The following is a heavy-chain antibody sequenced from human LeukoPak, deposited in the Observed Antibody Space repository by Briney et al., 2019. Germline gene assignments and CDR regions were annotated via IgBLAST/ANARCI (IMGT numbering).Heavy chain of an antibody. Sequence: SETLSLTCTVSGDSICSSYWSWIRQPPGKRLEWVGYVHYTGKTNYNPSLNNRATISVDMSKNQFSLTLTSVTLADTAVYYCARGYYDRSGSSNPFDSWGQGTLVTVSA. V-gene: IGHV4-59*01. CDR2: VHYTGKT. D-gene: IGHD3-22*01. CDR1: GDSICSSY. J-gene: IGHJ4*02. CDR3: ARGYYDRSGSSNPFDS.